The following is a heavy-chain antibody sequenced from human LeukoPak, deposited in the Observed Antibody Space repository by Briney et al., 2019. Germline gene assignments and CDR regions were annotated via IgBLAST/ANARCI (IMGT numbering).Heavy chain of an antibody. CDR2: ISGSGGST. J-gene: IGHJ5*02. Sequence: GGSLRLSCVASGFTVSSSYMSWVRQAPGKGLEWVSAISGSGGSTYYADSVKGRFTISRDNSKNTLYLQMNSLRAEDTAVYYCAKGSQLLSEWFDPWGQGTLVTVSS. D-gene: IGHD2-2*01. CDR1: GFTVSSSY. CDR3: AKGSQLLSEWFDP. V-gene: IGHV3-23*01.